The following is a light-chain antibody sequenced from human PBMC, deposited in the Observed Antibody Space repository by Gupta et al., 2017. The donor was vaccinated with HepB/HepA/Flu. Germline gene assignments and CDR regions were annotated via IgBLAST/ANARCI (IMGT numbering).Light chain of an antibody. CDR2: WAS. Sequence: DIVMTQSPDSLAVSLGERATINCKSSQSILYNSDNKNYLAWYQQKSGQPPKVIISWASTRESGVPDRFSGSGSGTDFTLTISSLQAEDVAVYYCQQYYRPTHSFGRGTXLEIK. CDR1: QSILYNSDNKNY. CDR3: QQYYRPTHS. J-gene: IGKJ2*03. V-gene: IGKV4-1*01.